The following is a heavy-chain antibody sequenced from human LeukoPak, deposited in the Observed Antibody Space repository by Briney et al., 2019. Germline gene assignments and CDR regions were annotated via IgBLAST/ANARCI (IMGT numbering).Heavy chain of an antibody. CDR1: GFSLNTSGMC. J-gene: IGHJ4*02. V-gene: IGHV2-70*11. D-gene: IGHD3-22*01. CDR3: ARIHGAYDSSGYSSPFDY. Sequence: SGPTLVNPTQTLTLTCTFSGFSLNTSGMCVSWIRQPPGKALEWLARIDWDDDKYYSTSLKTRLTTSKDTSKNQVVLTMTNMDPVDTATYYCARIHGAYDSSGYSSPFDYWGQGTLVTVSS. CDR2: IDWDDDK.